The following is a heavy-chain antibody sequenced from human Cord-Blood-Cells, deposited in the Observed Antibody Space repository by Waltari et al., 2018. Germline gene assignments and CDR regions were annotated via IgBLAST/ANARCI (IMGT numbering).Heavy chain of an antibody. V-gene: IGHV4-34*01. CDR1: GGSFSGYY. D-gene: IGHD6-13*01. CDR2: INHSGST. J-gene: IGHJ4*02. Sequence: QVQLQQWGAGLLKPSETLSLTCAVYGGSFSGYYWSWIRQPPGKGLEWIGEINHSGSTTSNPSLRSRVTISVDTSKNQFSLKLSSVTAADTAVYYCARGELIAAAYYFDYWGQGTLVTVSS. CDR3: ARGELIAAAYYFDY.